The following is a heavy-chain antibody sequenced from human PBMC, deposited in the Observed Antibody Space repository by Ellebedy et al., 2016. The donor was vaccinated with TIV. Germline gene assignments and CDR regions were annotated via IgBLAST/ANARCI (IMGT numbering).Heavy chain of an antibody. J-gene: IGHJ4*02. CDR1: GNTFTTYY. CDR2: IDPSGGST. CDR3: ARVHSEEWLVRFDS. Sequence: AASVKVSCKASGNTFTTYYIHWVRQAPGQGLEWVGVIDPSGGSTSNAQKLQGRVTLTRDTSTSSVYMELSSLRSDDTAVYYCARVHSEEWLVRFDSWGQGTLVTVSS. V-gene: IGHV1-46*01. D-gene: IGHD6-19*01.